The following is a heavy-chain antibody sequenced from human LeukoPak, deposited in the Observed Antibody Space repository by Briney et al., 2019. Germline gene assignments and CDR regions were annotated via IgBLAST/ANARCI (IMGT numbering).Heavy chain of an antibody. D-gene: IGHD6-13*01. CDR1: GGTFSSYA. CDR3: AREIPGQQLVHSLDY. J-gene: IGHJ4*02. Sequence: SVKVSCKASGGTFSSYAISWVRQAPGQGLEWLGRIIPILGIANYAQKFQGRVTITADKSTSTAYMELSSLRSEDTAVYYCAREIPGQQLVHSLDYWGQGTLVTVSS. V-gene: IGHV1-69*04. CDR2: IIPILGIA.